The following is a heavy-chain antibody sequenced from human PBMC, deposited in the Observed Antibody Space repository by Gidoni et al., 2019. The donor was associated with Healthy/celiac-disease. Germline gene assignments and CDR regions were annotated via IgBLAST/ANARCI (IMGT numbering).Heavy chain of an antibody. J-gene: IGHJ4*02. CDR3: AKGRSSMIASLDY. CDR1: GFTFSSYA. D-gene: IGHD3-22*01. Sequence: EVQLLESGGGLVRPGGSLTLSCAASGFTFSSYAMRWVRQAPGKGLEWVSAISGSGGSTYYADAVKGRFTISRDNSKNTLYLQMNSLRAEETAVDYCAKGRSSMIASLDYWGQGTLVTVSS. CDR2: ISGSGGST. V-gene: IGHV3-23*01.